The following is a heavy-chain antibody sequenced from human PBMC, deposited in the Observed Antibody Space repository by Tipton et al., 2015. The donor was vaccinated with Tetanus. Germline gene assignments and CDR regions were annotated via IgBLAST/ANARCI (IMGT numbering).Heavy chain of an antibody. CDR2: VNQSGST. CDR3: ARGRTMSGVVAPFDL. D-gene: IGHD3-3*01. J-gene: IGHJ4*02. CDR1: GGSISSYY. V-gene: IGHV4-34*01. Sequence: TLSLTCTVSGGSISSYYWSWIRQPPGKGLEWIGEVNQSGSTKYNPSFNSRAAISVDTSKSQFSLRVRSVTAADTAVYYCARGRTMSGVVAPFDLWGQGTQVTVSS.